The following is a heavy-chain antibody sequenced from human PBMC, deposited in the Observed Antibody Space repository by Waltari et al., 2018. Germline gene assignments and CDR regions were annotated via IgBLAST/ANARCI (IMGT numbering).Heavy chain of an antibody. CDR1: GCGFRKPV. Sequence: EVQLLESGGGLVQPGVSLCLSCTASGCGFRKPVMRCGRQAPGNGLLLSAAITKSGGTTFYSPSVMGRFIISRANSKYALYLQVVSLRVEVTAVYFCAREEKATSGSRSTHFDYWGPGSLFTVSS. CDR2: ITKSGGTT. J-gene: IGHJ4*02. CDR3: AREEKATSGSRSTHFDY. D-gene: IGHD3-22*01. V-gene: IGHV3-23*01.